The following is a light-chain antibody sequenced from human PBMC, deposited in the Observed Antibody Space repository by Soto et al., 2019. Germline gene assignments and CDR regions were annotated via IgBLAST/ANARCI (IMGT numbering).Light chain of an antibody. CDR2: GAY. CDR1: QSVGSN. Sequence: EIVMTQSPATLSVSPGERASLSCRASQSVGSNLAWYQQTAGQAPRLLIYGAYTRATGIPARFSGSGSGKESTPTISGLQSEDFAVYSCQQYTNWPYTFGQGTKLEIK. CDR3: QQYTNWPYT. J-gene: IGKJ2*01. V-gene: IGKV3-15*01.